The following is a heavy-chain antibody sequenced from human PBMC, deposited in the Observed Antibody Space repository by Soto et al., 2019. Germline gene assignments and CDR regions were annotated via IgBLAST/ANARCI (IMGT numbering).Heavy chain of an antibody. CDR1: GDFVTSGSYH. J-gene: IGHJ4*02. CDR2: QTGST. D-gene: IGHD6-19*01. Sequence: QVQLQESGPGLVKPSETLSLTCTVSGDFVTSGSYHWTWIRQSPGKGLEWIGQTGSTNYNPSLKSRIIISVDTSNNLYSLSLNSVTAADTAVYYCAVFITGAGGDGFWGQGTLVTVSS. CDR3: AVFITGAGGDGF. V-gene: IGHV4-61*01.